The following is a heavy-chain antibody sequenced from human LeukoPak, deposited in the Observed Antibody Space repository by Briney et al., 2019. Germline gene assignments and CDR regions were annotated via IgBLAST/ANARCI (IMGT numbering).Heavy chain of an antibody. V-gene: IGHV1-69*05. D-gene: IGHD3-22*01. Sequence: ASVKVSCKASGGTFSSYAISWVRQAPGQGLVWMGGIIPIFGTANYAQKFQGRVTITTDEAMSTAYMELSSLRSEDTAVYYCVDRTSSGYYYWGQGTLVTVSS. CDR3: VDRTSSGYYY. J-gene: IGHJ4*02. CDR1: GGTFSSYA. CDR2: IIPIFGTA.